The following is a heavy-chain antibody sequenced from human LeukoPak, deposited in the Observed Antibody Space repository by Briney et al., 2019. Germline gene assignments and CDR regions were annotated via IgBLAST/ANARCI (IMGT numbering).Heavy chain of an antibody. CDR3: ARDASGWYGEPNFDY. CDR1: GYTFTGYY. J-gene: IGHJ4*02. CDR2: INPNSGGT. Sequence: SVKVSCKASGYTFTGYYMHWVRQAPGQGLEWMGRINPNSGGTNYAQKFQGWVTMTRDTSISTAYMELSRLRSDDTAVYYCARDASGWYGEPNFDYWGQGTLVTVSS. D-gene: IGHD6-19*01. V-gene: IGHV1-2*04.